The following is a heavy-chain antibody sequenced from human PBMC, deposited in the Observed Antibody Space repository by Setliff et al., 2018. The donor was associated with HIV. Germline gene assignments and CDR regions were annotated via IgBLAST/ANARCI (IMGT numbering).Heavy chain of an antibody. J-gene: IGHJ6*03. CDR2: IVPMFDAA. Sequence: SVKVSCKASGGTFSRYALSWVRQAPGQGLEWMGGIVPMFDAANYAQKFQGRVTITTDTSTSTAYMELSSLRSEDTAVYYCARGSSFHWNYYYMDVWGKGTTVTVS. CDR3: ARGSSFHWNYYYMDV. D-gene: IGHD3-3*01. CDR1: GGTFSRYA. V-gene: IGHV1-69*05.